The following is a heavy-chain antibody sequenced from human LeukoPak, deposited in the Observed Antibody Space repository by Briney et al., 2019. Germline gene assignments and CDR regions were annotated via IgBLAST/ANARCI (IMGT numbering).Heavy chain of an antibody. CDR1: GFTFSSYA. V-gene: IGHV3-30*01. Sequence: GGSLRLSCTASGFTFSSYAMHWVRQAPGKGLEWVAVISYDGSNKYYAGSVKGRFTISRDNSKNTLYLQMNSLRAEDSAVYYCAREGGYGDYHGGWFDPWGQGTLVTVSS. D-gene: IGHD4-17*01. J-gene: IGHJ5*02. CDR2: ISYDGSNK. CDR3: AREGGYGDYHGGWFDP.